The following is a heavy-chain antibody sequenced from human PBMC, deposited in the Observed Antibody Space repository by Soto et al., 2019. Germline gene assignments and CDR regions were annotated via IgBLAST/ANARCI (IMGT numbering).Heavy chain of an antibody. V-gene: IGHV4-30-4*01. CDR2: LYYSGST. CDR1: GGSISSGDYY. CDR3: ARSVSSNYAPYYYYGMDV. J-gene: IGHJ6*02. D-gene: IGHD4-4*01. Sequence: QVQLQESGPGLVKPSQTLSLTCTVSGGSISSGDYYWSWIRQPPGKGLEWIGYLYYSGSTYYNPSLKSRVTISVDTSKNQFSLKLSSVTAADTAVYYCARSVSSNYAPYYYYGMDVWGQGTTVTVSS.